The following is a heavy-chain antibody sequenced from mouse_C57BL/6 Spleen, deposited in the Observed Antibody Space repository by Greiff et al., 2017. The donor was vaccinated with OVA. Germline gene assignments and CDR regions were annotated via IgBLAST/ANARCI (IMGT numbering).Heavy chain of an antibody. CDR1: GFTFNTYA. Sequence: EVKLMESGGGLVQPKGSLKLSCAASGFTFNTYAMHWVRQAPGTGLEWVARIRSKSSNYATYYADSVKDRFTISRDESQSMLYLQMNNLKTVDTAMYYCVRDTDGYYTYYYAMDDWGQGTSVTVSS. CDR3: VRDTDGYYTYYYAMDD. D-gene: IGHD2-3*01. CDR2: IRSKSSNYAT. J-gene: IGHJ4*01. V-gene: IGHV10-3*01.